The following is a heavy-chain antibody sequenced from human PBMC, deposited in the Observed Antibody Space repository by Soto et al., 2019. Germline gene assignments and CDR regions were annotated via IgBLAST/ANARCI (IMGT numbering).Heavy chain of an antibody. J-gene: IGHJ4*02. CDR1: GYYD. CDR3: ATYQKGAGFTY. D-gene: IGHD6-25*01. V-gene: IGHV1-8*01. CDR2: IIFNTGGT. Sequence: QGQLVQSGAEVKKPGASVKVSCKTSGYYDINWVRQAPGQGLEWMGWIIFNTGGTCNAQKFQGRVTLTGDTSISTAYMELSDLRSEDTAIYYCATYQKGAGFTYWGQGTLVTVSS.